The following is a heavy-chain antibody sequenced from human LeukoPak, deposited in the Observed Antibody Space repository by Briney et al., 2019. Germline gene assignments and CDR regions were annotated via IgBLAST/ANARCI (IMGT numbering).Heavy chain of an antibody. CDR3: AKFYSNYDLHHFDY. V-gene: IGHV3-23*01. D-gene: IGHD4-11*01. Sequence: GGSLRLSCAASGFTFSSYSMNWVRQAPGKGLEWVSPISGSGGSTYYADSVKGRFTISRDNSKNTLYLQMNSLRAEDTAVYYCAKFYSNYDLHHFDYWGQGTLVTVSS. CDR1: GFTFSSYS. J-gene: IGHJ4*02. CDR2: ISGSGGST.